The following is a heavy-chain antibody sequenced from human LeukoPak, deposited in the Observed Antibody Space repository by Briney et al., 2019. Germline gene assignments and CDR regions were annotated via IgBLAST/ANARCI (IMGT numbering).Heavy chain of an antibody. CDR1: GGSFSGYY. CDR2: INHSGST. D-gene: IGHD4/OR15-4a*01. J-gene: IGHJ4*02. CDR3: ARDHSGTNYVMD. Sequence: SETLSLTCAVYGGSFSGYYWSWIRQPPGKGLEWIGEINHSGSTNYNPSLKSRVAISVDTSKNQFSLKLSSVTAADTAVYYCARDHSGTNYVMDWGQGTLVTVSS. V-gene: IGHV4-34*01.